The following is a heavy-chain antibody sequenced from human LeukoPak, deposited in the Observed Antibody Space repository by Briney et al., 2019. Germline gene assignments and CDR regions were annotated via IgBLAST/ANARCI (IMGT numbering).Heavy chain of an antibody. D-gene: IGHD6-19*01. CDR3: ARNTRSGPVYYYYMDV. Sequence: SETLSLTCAVYGGSFSGYYWSWIRQPPGKGLEWIGEINHSGSTNYNPSLKSRVTMSVDTSKNQFSLKLSSVTAADTAVYYCARNTRSGPVYYYYMDVWGKGTTVTVSS. CDR2: INHSGST. CDR1: GGSFSGYY. V-gene: IGHV4-34*01. J-gene: IGHJ6*03.